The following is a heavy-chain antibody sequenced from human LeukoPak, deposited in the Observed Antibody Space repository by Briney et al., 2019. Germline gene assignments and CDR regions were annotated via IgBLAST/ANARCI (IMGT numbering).Heavy chain of an antibody. D-gene: IGHD4-11*01. V-gene: IGHV4-34*01. CDR3: ARGKSYSRHFDY. CDR1: GGSFSGYY. CDR2: INHSGST. Sequence: SETLSLTCAVYGGSFSGYYWSWIRQPPGKGLEWIGEINHSGSTNYNPSLKSRVTTSVDTSKNQFSLKLSSVTAADTAVYYCARGKSYSRHFDYWGQGTLVTVSS. J-gene: IGHJ4*02.